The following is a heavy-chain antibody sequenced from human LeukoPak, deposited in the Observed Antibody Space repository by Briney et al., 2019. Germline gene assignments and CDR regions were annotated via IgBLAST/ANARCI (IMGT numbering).Heavy chain of an antibody. D-gene: IGHD6-19*01. CDR2: ISYDGSYE. Sequence: GGSLRLSCAASGFTFSSYGMHWVRQAPGKGLEWVALISYDGSYEYYADSVKGRFTISRDNSKNTLYLQMNSLRAEDTAVYYCAKDRLTGYSSGDLGYWGQGTLVTVSS. CDR1: GFTFSSYG. J-gene: IGHJ4*02. CDR3: AKDRLTGYSSGDLGY. V-gene: IGHV3-30*18.